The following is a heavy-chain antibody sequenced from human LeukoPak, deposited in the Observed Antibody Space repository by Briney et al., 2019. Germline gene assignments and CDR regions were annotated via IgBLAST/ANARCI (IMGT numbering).Heavy chain of an antibody. J-gene: IGHJ6*03. V-gene: IGHV4-59*01. D-gene: IGHD6-13*01. CDR3: ARVGDRYSSSWTYMDV. CDR2: IYYSGST. CDR1: GGSISSYY. Sequence: SETLSLTCTVSGGSISSYYWSWIRQPPGKGLEWIGYIYYSGSTNYNPSLKSRVTISVDTSKNQFSLKLSSVTAADTAVYYCARVGDRYSSSWTYMDVWAKGPRSPSP.